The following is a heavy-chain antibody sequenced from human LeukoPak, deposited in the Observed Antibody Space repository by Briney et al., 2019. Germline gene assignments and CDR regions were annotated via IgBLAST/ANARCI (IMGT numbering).Heavy chain of an antibody. CDR2: IDWDDDK. CDR3: ARTKKEYYYDSSGYYRYYYYGMDV. CDR1: GFSLSTSGMC. Sequence: ESGPTLVKPTQTLTLTCTFSGFSLSTSGMCVSWIRQPPGKALEWLARIDWDDDKYYSTSLKTRLTISKDTSKNQVVLTMTNMDPVDTATYYCARTKKEYYYDSSGYYRYYYYGMDVWGQGTTVTVSS. V-gene: IGHV2-70*11. D-gene: IGHD3-22*01. J-gene: IGHJ6*02.